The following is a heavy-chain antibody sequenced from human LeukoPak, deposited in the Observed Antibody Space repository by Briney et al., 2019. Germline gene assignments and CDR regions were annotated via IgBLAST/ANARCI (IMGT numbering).Heavy chain of an antibody. CDR3: ARMVRGVIDAFEI. D-gene: IGHD3-10*01. CDR1: GGSISSYY. CDR2: IYYSGTT. J-gene: IGHJ3*02. Sequence: SETLSLTCTVSGGSISSYYWSWIRQPPGKGLEWIAYIYYSGTTKYNAPPKRRVTMSVDTSKNQFSLKLSSVTAADTAVYYCARMVRGVIDAFEIWGQGTMVTVSS. V-gene: IGHV4-59*01.